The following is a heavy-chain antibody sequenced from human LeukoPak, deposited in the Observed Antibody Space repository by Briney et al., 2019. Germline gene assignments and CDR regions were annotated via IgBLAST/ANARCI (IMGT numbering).Heavy chain of an antibody. V-gene: IGHV3-23*01. CDR2: ISGSGDST. CDR1: GFTFSTYA. CDR3: ARDRGRYYDSRGFYWGYYFDS. J-gene: IGHJ4*02. Sequence: GGSLRLSCAASGFTFSTYAVNWVRQAPGKGPEWVSTISGSGDSTYYADSVKGRFTISRDNSKDTLYLQTSSVRVDDTAVYYCARDRGRYYDSRGFYWGYYFDSWGQGILVTVST. D-gene: IGHD3-22*01.